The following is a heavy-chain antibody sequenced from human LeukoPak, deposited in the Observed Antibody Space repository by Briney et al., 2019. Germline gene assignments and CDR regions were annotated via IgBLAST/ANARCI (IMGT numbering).Heavy chain of an antibody. Sequence: SETLSLTCTVSGGSISSGSYYWSWIRQPAGKGLEWIGRIYTSGSTNYNPSLKSRVTISVDTSKNQFSLKLSSVTAADTAVYYCARERYGSGSYYKKGLFDYWGQGTLVTVSS. J-gene: IGHJ4*02. D-gene: IGHD3-10*01. CDR2: IYTSGST. CDR3: ARERYGSGSYYKKGLFDY. V-gene: IGHV4-61*02. CDR1: GGSISSGSYY.